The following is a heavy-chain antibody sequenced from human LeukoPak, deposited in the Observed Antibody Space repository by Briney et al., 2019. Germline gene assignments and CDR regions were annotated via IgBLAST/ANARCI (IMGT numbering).Heavy chain of an antibody. V-gene: IGHV1-46*01. J-gene: IGHJ4*02. CDR3: ARDFLRGGSYYFDY. Sequence: ASVKVSCKASGYTFTSYDINWVRQAPGQGLEWMGIINPSGGSTSYAQKFQGRVTMTRDMSTSTVYMELSSLRSEDTAVYYCARDFLRGGSYYFDYWGQGTLVTVSS. CDR1: GYTFTSYD. CDR2: INPSGGST. D-gene: IGHD1-26*01.